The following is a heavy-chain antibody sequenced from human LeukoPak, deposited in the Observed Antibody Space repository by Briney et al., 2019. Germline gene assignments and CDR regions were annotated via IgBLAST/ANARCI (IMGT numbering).Heavy chain of an antibody. CDR3: ARDTGSWYYFDY. V-gene: IGHV3-21*01. D-gene: IGHD6-13*01. CDR2: ISSSSSYI. CDR1: GFTFSSYS. J-gene: IGHJ4*02. Sequence: MSGGSLRLSCAASGFTFSSYSMNWVRQAPGKGLEWVSSISSSSSYIYYADSVKGRFTISRDNAKNSLYLQMNSLGAEDTAVYYCARDTGSWYYFDYWGQGTLVTVSS.